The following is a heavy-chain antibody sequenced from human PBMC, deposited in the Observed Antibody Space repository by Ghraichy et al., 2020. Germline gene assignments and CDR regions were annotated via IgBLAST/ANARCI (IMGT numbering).Heavy chain of an antibody. V-gene: IGHV3-23*01. CDR3: AKGPRRGVLGTFDY. CDR2: ISGSGGST. D-gene: IGHD1-1*01. CDR1: FGGYA. J-gene: IGHJ4*02. Sequence: FGGYAMSWVRQAPGKGLEWVSAISGSGGSTYYADSVKGRFTISRDNSKNTLYLQMNSLRAEDTAVYYCAKGPRRGVLGTFDYWGQGTLVTVSS.